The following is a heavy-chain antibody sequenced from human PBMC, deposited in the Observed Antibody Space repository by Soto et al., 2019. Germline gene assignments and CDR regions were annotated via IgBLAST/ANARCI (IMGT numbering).Heavy chain of an antibody. D-gene: IGHD1-1*01. J-gene: IGHJ4*02. CDR2: ISYDGSNK. Sequence: QVQLVESGGGVVQPGRSLRLSCAASGFTFSSYGMHWVRQAPGKGLEWVAVISYDGSNKYYADSVKGRFTISRDNSKNTLYLQMNSLRAEDTAVYYCAKELERRRGRYFDYWGQGTLVTVSS. CDR3: AKELERRRGRYFDY. V-gene: IGHV3-30*18. CDR1: GFTFSSYG.